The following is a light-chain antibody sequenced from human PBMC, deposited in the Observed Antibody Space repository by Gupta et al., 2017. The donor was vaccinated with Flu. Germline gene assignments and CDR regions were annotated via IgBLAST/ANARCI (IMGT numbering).Light chain of an antibody. V-gene: IGKV1-17*01. J-gene: IGKJ2*01. Sequence: PSSLSASIGDRVTITCRASQGIRNDLGWYQQKPGKAPKRLIYSTSSLHSGAPSRFSGSGSGTEFTLTISSLQPEDSATYYCRHENYSPFTFGQGTKLDIK. CDR3: RHENYSPFT. CDR2: STS. CDR1: QGIRND.